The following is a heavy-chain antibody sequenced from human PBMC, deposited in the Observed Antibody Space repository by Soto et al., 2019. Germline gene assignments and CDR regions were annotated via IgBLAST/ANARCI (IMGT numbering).Heavy chain of an antibody. CDR3: AKVPGITMVRGVMGY. J-gene: IGHJ4*02. D-gene: IGHD3-10*01. V-gene: IGHV3-23*01. Sequence: GGSLRLSCAASGFTFSSYAMSWVRQAPGKGLEWVSAISGSGGSTYYADSVKGRFTISRDNSKNTLYLQMNSLRAEDTAVYYCAKVPGITMVRGVMGYWGQGTLVTVSS. CDR2: ISGSGGST. CDR1: GFTFSSYA.